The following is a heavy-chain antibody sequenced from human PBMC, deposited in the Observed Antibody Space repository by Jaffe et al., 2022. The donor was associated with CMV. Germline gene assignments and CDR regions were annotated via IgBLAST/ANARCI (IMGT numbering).Heavy chain of an antibody. CDR3: VSGSIGRQRNSYYYYMDV. CDR1: GYSFPDYA. V-gene: IGHV1-18*04. D-gene: IGHD5-12*01. CDR2: TSAYNGNT. Sequence: QVQLVQSGDVVKKPGTSVKVSCKASGYSFPDYAINWVRQAPGQGLEWMGWTSAYNGNTDYAHKFQGRVTMTTDTSTGTAYLELRSLRSDDTARYYCVSGSIGRQRNSYYYYMDVWGEGTTVIVSS. J-gene: IGHJ6*03.